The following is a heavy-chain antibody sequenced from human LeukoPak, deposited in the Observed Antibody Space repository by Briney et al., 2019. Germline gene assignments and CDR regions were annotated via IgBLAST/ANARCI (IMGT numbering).Heavy chain of an antibody. Sequence: GASVNLSLTSTGSAFTINGISWVRQAPGQALEWVGWISAYNGNSNCAQKHQGRVTMTTDTTTSTAYMEQRSLRSDDTAADYWARGGLYDSSGDSLYYFDYWGQGTLVTVSS. J-gene: IGHJ4*02. CDR2: ISAYNGNS. CDR1: GSAFTING. D-gene: IGHD3-22*01. V-gene: IGHV1-18*01. CDR3: ARGGLYDSSGDSLYYFDY.